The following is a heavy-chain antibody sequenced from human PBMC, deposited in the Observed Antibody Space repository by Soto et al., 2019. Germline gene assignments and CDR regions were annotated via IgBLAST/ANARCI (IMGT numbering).Heavy chain of an antibody. Sequence: EAQLVESGGGLVKPGGSLRLSCAGSGNTLSSYYMNWIRQAPGKGLEWVSSISSSGDRVFYADSVKGRFTISRDNAESSLYLQMDSLRGEDTAVYYCAGTHDSLDYWGQGTLVTVSS. V-gene: IGHV3-21*01. CDR1: GNTLSSYY. J-gene: IGHJ4*02. D-gene: IGHD1-1*01. CDR3: AGTHDSLDY. CDR2: ISSSGDRV.